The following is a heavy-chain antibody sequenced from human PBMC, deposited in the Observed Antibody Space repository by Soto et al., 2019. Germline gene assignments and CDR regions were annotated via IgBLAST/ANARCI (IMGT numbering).Heavy chain of an antibody. CDR2: IYSADNT. CDR3: ARGSIY. CDR1: GFTFSSYA. V-gene: IGHV3-66*01. J-gene: IGHJ4*01. Sequence: PGGSLRLSCAASGFTFSSYAVHWVRQAPGKGLECVSIIYSADNTFHVDSVKGRFIISRDNSKNTVYLQMNSLRADDTAVYYCARGSIYWGQGTLVTVSS.